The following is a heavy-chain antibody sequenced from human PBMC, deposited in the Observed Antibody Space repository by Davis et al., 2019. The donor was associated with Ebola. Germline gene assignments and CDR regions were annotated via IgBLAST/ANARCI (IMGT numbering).Heavy chain of an antibody. D-gene: IGHD3-22*01. V-gene: IGHV4-39*07. CDR1: GGSISSSSYY. CDR3: ARESRMIVGETGDYYYYGMDV. CDR2: IYYSGRT. J-gene: IGHJ6*02. Sequence: SETLSLTCTVSGGSISSSSYYWGWIRQPPGKGLEWIGSIYYSGRTYYNPSLKSRVTISVDTSKNQFSLKLSSVTAADTAVYYCARESRMIVGETGDYYYYGMDVWGQGTTVTVSS.